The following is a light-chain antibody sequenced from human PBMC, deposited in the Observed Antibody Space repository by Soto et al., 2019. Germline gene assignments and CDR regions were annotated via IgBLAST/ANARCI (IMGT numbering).Light chain of an antibody. V-gene: IGKV1-5*01. CDR1: RSISDW. CDR3: LQYSSHSWT. Sequence: DIQMTQFPSTLTPSVGDRVTITCRASRSISDWLAWYQLKPGKAPKLLIFDASTLKSGVSSRFSGSGSGTEFTLTITGLQPEDVATYYCLQYSSHSWTFGQGTKVDIK. J-gene: IGKJ1*01. CDR2: DAS.